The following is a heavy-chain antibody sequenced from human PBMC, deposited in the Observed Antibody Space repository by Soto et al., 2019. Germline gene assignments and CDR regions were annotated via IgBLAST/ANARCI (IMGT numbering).Heavy chain of an antibody. V-gene: IGHV3-30*18. J-gene: IGHJ6*02. D-gene: IGHD3-16*01. CDR3: AKDLLTRKVFWGGGGYYYYGMDV. Sequence: QVQLVESGGGVVQPGRSLRLSCAASGFTFSSYGMHWVRQAPGKGLEWVAVISYDGSNKYYADSVQGRFTISRDNSKNTLFLQMNSLRAEDTAVFYCAKDLLTRKVFWGGGGYYYYGMDVWGQGTTVTVSS. CDR1: GFTFSSYG. CDR2: ISYDGSNK.